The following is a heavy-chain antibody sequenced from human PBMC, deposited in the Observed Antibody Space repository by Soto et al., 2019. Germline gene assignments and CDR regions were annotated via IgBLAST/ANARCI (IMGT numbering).Heavy chain of an antibody. Sequence: ASVKVSCKASGYTFTSYDINWVRQATGQGLEWMGWMNPNSGNTGYAQKYQGRVTMTRNTSISTAYMELSSLCSEDTAVYYCATRGSGSPAPYYYYYMDVWGKGTTVTVSS. CDR3: ATRGSGSPAPYYYYYMDV. D-gene: IGHD3-10*01. CDR1: GYTFTSYD. J-gene: IGHJ6*03. CDR2: MNPNSGNT. V-gene: IGHV1-8*01.